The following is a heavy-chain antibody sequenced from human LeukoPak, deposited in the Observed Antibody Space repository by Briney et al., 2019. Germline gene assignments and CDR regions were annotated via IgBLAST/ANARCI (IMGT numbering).Heavy chain of an antibody. CDR3: ARVGDWNDLVY. V-gene: IGHV4-59*01. D-gene: IGHD1-1*01. Sequence: SETLSPTCTVSGGSISTYYWSSIRQPPGKGLEWIGYISYTVTSNYNPSLKSRVTISVDTSKNQFSLKLSSVTAADTAVYYCARVGDWNDLVYWGQGTLVTVSS. CDR2: ISYTVTS. J-gene: IGHJ4*02. CDR1: GGSISTYY.